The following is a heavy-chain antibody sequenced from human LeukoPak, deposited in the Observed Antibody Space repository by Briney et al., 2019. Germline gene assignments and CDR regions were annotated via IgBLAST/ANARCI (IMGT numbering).Heavy chain of an antibody. Sequence: ASVKVSCKASGYTFTSYYMHWVRQAPGQGLEWMGIINPSGGSTSYAQKFQGRVTMTRDTSTSTVYMELSSLRSEDTAVYYCARDLRRLGYCSGGSCWGGYWGQGTLVTVSS. CDR1: GYTFTSYY. V-gene: IGHV1-46*01. D-gene: IGHD2-15*01. CDR2: INPSGGST. J-gene: IGHJ4*02. CDR3: ARDLRRLGYCSGGSCWGGY.